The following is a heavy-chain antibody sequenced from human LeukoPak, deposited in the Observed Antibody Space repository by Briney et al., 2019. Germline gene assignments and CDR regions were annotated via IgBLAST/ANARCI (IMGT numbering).Heavy chain of an antibody. V-gene: IGHV3-23*01. CDR2: ISGSGEST. CDR1: GFTFSSYA. D-gene: IGHD6-19*01. J-gene: IGHJ4*02. Sequence: PSGGSLRLSCAASGFTFSSYAMSWVRQAPGKGLEWVSAISGSGESTYYADSVKGRFTISRDNSKNTLYLQMNSLRAEDTAVYYCAKEPLSSGWFDYWGQGTLVTVSS. CDR3: AKEPLSSGWFDY.